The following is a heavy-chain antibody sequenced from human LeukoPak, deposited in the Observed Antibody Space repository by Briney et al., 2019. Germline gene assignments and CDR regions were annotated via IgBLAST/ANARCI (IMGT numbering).Heavy chain of an antibody. CDR3: ARVPGRYYGSGSLGYSYYMDV. V-gene: IGHV3-48*03. CDR2: ISSSGSTI. D-gene: IGHD3-10*01. J-gene: IGHJ6*03. Sequence: GGSLRLSCAASGFTFSSYEMNWVRQAPGKGLEWVSYISSSGSTIYYADSVKGRFTISRDNAKNSLYLQMNSLRAEDTALYYCARVPGRYYGSGSLGYSYYMDVWGKGTTVTVSS. CDR1: GFTFSSYE.